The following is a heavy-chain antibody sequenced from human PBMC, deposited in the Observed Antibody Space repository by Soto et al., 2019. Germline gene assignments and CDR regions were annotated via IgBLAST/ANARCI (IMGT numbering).Heavy chain of an antibody. V-gene: IGHV3-48*03. J-gene: IGHJ4*02. CDR3: TRGDWYGDY. D-gene: IGHD3-9*01. CDR1: GFTFRSFG. Sequence: GGSLRLSCAASGFTFRSFGMNWVRQVPGKGLEWVSYISSRGDTIYYTDSVRGRFTVSRDNAKNSLYLQMDRLRAEDTAVYYCTRGDWYGDYWGQGTLVTVSS. CDR2: ISSRGDTI.